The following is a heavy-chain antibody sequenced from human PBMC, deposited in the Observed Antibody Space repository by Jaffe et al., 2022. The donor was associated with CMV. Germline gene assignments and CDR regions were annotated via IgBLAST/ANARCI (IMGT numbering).Heavy chain of an antibody. CDR2: INHSGST. J-gene: IGHJ3*02. CDR1: GGSFSGYY. Sequence: QVQLQQWGAGLLKPSETLSLTCAVYGGSFSGYYWSWIRQPPGKGLEWIGEINHSGSTNYNPSLKSRVTISVDTSKNQFSLKLSSVTAADTAVYYCARKKRYSSGPTSAFDIWGQGTMVTVSS. D-gene: IGHD6-19*01. CDR3: ARKKRYSSGPTSAFDI. V-gene: IGHV4-34*01.